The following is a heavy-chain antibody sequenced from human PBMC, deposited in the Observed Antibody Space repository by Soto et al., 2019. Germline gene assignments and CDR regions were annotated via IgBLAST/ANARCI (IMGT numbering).Heavy chain of an antibody. D-gene: IGHD6-19*01. CDR3: ARDQWLVLFSRENWFDP. V-gene: IGHV4-4*02. CDR1: GGSISSSNW. Sequence: PSETLSLTCAVSGGSISSSNWWSWVRQPPGKGLEWIGEIYHSGSTNYNPSLKSRVTISVDKSKNQFSLKLSSVTAADTAVYYCARDQWLVLFSRENWFDPWGQGTLVTVSS. J-gene: IGHJ5*02. CDR2: IYHSGST.